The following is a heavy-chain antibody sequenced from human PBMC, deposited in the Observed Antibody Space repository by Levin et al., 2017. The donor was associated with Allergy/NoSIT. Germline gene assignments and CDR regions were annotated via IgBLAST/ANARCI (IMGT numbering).Heavy chain of an antibody. V-gene: IGHV3-21*01. Sequence: GGSLRLSCAASGFTFSSYSMNWVRQAPGKGLEWVSSISSSSSYIYYADSVKGRFTISRDNAKNSLYLQMNSLRAEDTAVYYCARDGGSYGIRDSFDIWGQGTMVTVSS. CDR3: ARDGGSYGIRDSFDI. CDR1: GFTFSSYS. J-gene: IGHJ3*02. CDR2: ISSSSSYI. D-gene: IGHD1-26*01.